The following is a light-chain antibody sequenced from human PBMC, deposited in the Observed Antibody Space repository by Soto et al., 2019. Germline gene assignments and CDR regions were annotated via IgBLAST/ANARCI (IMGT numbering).Light chain of an antibody. CDR1: SSDVGAYGY. J-gene: IGLJ2*01. V-gene: IGLV2-14*01. Sequence: QSALTQPASVSGSPGQSITISCTGTSSDVGAYGYVSWYQQHPGKAPKLMIYEVSYRPSGVSNRFSGSKSGNAASLTISGLQAEDEADYYCSSYTTCSTVVFGGGTKVTVL. CDR2: EVS. CDR3: SSYTTCSTVV.